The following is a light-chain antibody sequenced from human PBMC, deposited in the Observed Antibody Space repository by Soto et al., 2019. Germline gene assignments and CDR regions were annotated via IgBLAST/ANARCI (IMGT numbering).Light chain of an antibody. CDR1: QNINNY. V-gene: IGKV1-39*01. CDR2: AAS. CDR3: QQSDSIPRT. J-gene: IGKJ1*01. Sequence: DIQMTQSPSSLSASVGDRVTITCRASQNINNYLNWYQQKPGKAPKLLIYAASSLQSGVPSRFSGSGSGTDFTVTINSLQPEDSATYYCQQSDSIPRTFGQGTKVEIK.